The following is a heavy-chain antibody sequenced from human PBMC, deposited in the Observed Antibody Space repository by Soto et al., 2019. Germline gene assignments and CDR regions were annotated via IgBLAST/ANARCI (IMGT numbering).Heavy chain of an antibody. CDR2: IIPIFGTS. V-gene: IGHV1-69*06. CDR1: GGTFSSYA. J-gene: IGHJ5*02. Sequence: SVEVSCKASGGTFSSYAISWVRQAPGQGLEWMGGIIPIFGTSSYAQKFQGRVTINAEKSTSTAYIELSSLRSEDTAVYYCAREADIVVVTAIASGGWFDPWGQGTLVTVSS. CDR3: AREADIVVVTAIASGGWFDP. D-gene: IGHD2-21*02.